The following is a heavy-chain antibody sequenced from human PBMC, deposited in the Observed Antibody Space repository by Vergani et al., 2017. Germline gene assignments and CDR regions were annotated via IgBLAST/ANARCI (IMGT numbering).Heavy chain of an antibody. CDR3: ARDLKAVIPYYYYYGMDV. J-gene: IGHJ6*02. Sequence: VQLVQSGAEVKKPGSSVKVSCKASGGTFSSYAISWVRQAPGQGLEWMGRIIPILGIANYAQKFQGRVTITADKSTSTAYMELSSLRSEDTAVYYCARDLKAVIPYYYYYGMDVWGQGTTVTVSS. CDR2: IIPILGIA. CDR1: GGTFSSYA. V-gene: IGHV1-69*09. D-gene: IGHD3-22*01.